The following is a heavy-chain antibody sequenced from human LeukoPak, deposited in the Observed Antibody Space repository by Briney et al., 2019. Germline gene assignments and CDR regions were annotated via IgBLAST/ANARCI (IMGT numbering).Heavy chain of an antibody. D-gene: IGHD7-27*01. CDR2: MSPNSGNT. CDR1: GYTFTSYD. CDR3: VRTPPNWGADF. Sequence: ASVKVSCKASGYTFTSYDINWMRQATGQGLEWMGWMSPNSGNTDYAQKFQGRVTMTRDTSTGTAYLELSSLRSEDSAVYYCVRTPPNWGADFWGQGTLVTVSS. J-gene: IGHJ4*02. V-gene: IGHV1-8*01.